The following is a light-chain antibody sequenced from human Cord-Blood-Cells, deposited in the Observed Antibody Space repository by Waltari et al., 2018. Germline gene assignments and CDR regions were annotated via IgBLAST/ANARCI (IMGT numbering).Light chain of an antibody. V-gene: IGLV2-14*01. CDR2: DVS. Sequence: QSALTQPASVSGSPGQSITISCTGTSNDVGGYNYVSWYQQHPGKAPKLMIYDVSKRPSGVSSRFSGSKSGNTASLTISGLQAEDEADYYCSSYTSSSTWVFGGGTKLTVL. CDR1: SNDVGGYNY. J-gene: IGLJ3*02. CDR3: SSYTSSSTWV.